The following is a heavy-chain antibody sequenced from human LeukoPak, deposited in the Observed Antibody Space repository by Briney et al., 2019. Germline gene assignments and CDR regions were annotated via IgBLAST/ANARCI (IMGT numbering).Heavy chain of an antibody. CDR2: IYYSGST. J-gene: IGHJ5*02. Sequence: SETLSLTCTVSGGSISSYYWSWIRQPPGKGLEWIGYIYYSGSTNYNPSLKSRVTISVDTSKNQFSLKLSSVTAADTAVYYCARAAVVVVVNWFDPWGQGTLVTVSS. CDR3: ARAAVVVVVNWFDP. D-gene: IGHD2-15*01. CDR1: GGSISSYY. V-gene: IGHV4-59*12.